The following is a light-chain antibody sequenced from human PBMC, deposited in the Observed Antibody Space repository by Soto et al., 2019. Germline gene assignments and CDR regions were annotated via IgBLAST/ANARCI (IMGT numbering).Light chain of an antibody. CDR2: GAS. CDR3: QKYNPAPFT. Sequence: DIQMTQSPSSLSASVGDRVTITCRASQGVSNYLAWYQQKPGKVPELLIYGASTLKSEVPSRFSGSGSGTDFTLTISSLHPEDLATYCCQKYNPAPFTFGPGTKVDI. CDR1: QGVSNY. V-gene: IGKV1-27*01. J-gene: IGKJ3*01.